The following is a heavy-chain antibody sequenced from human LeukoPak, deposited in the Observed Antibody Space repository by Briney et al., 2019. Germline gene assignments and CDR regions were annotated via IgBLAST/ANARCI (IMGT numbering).Heavy chain of an antibody. D-gene: IGHD3-9*01. Sequence: GGSLRLSCAASGFTFSSYAMNWVRQAPGKGLEWVSGISGSVGSTYYADSVKGRFTISRDNSKNTLYLQMNSLRAEDTAVYYCAKGGNRLVLDYWGQGTLVTVSS. V-gene: IGHV3-23*01. CDR3: AKGGNRLVLDY. J-gene: IGHJ4*02. CDR2: ISGSVGST. CDR1: GFTFSSYA.